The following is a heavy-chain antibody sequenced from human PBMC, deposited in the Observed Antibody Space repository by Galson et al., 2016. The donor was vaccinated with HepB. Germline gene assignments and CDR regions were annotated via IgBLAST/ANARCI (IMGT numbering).Heavy chain of an antibody. CDR3: ARGTGTGGDFDY. Sequence: SVKVSCKASGYTFTSYYMHWVRQAPGQGLEWMGIINPSGGSTSYAQKFQGRVTVIRDTSTSTVYMELSSLRSEDTAVYYCARGTGTGGDFDYWGQGTLVTFSS. CDR1: GYTFTSYY. D-gene: IGHD3/OR15-3a*01. V-gene: IGHV1-46*01. J-gene: IGHJ4*02. CDR2: INPSGGST.